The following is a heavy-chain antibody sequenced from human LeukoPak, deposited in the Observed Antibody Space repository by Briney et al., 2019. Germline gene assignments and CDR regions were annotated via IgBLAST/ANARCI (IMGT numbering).Heavy chain of an antibody. CDR3: ARGKYFDWSPIDY. Sequence: PGGSLRLSRAASGFPFSCYGMNWVRPAPGKGLGWGAVIWYDGSKKYYAGPVKGRFTISRDNSKNTLYLQMNSLRAEDTAVYYCARGKYFDWSPIDYWGQGILVIVSP. J-gene: IGHJ4*02. D-gene: IGHD3-9*01. CDR2: IWYDGSKK. V-gene: IGHV3-33*01. CDR1: GFPFSCYG.